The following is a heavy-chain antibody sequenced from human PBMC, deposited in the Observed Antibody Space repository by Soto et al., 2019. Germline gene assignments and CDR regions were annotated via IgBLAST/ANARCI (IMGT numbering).Heavy chain of an antibody. D-gene: IGHD5-18*01. J-gene: IGHJ5*02. V-gene: IGHV1-2*04. Sequence: ASVKVSCKASGYTFTGYYMHWVRQAPGQGLEWMGWINPNSGGTNYAQKFQGWVTMTRDTSISTAYMELSRLRSEDTAVYYCAAVGYSYGYPNWFDPWGQGTLVTVSS. CDR2: INPNSGGT. CDR1: GYTFTGYY. CDR3: AAVGYSYGYPNWFDP.